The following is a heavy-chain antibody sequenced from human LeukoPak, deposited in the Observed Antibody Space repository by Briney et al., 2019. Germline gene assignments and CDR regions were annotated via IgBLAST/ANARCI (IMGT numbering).Heavy chain of an antibody. CDR2: ISSNGGST. CDR3: VKDRGYSSSWYYFDF. D-gene: IGHD6-13*01. J-gene: IGHJ4*02. Sequence: GGSLRLSCSASGFTFGSYAMHWVRQAPGKTLEYVSAISSNGGSTYYADSVKGRFTISRDNSKNTLYLLMSSLRAEDAAIYYCVKDRGYSSSWYYFDFWGQGTLVTVSS. CDR1: GFTFGSYA. V-gene: IGHV3-64D*06.